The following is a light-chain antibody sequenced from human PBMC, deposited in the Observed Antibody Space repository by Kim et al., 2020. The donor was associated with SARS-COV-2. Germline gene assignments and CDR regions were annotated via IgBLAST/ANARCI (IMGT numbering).Light chain of an antibody. V-gene: IGKV3-15*01. CDR2: GAS. CDR3: QQYDNWPPYT. J-gene: IGKJ2*01. CDR1: QSVRSN. Sequence: VSPGERATLSCRASQSVRSNLAWYQQKPGQAPRILIYGASTRATGIPARFSGSGSGTEFTLTISSLQSEDFAVYYCQQYDNWPPYTFGQGTKLEI.